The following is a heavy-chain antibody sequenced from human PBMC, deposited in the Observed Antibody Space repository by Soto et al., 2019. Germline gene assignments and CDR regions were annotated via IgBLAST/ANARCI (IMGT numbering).Heavy chain of an antibody. CDR2: IYYSGST. CDR3: AGGYYYDRQRLDY. CDR1: GGSISSGGYY. J-gene: IGHJ4*02. D-gene: IGHD3-22*01. Sequence: SETLSLTCTVSGGSISSGGYYWSWIRQHPGKGLEWIGYIYYSGSTYYNPSLKSRVTISVDTSKNQFSLKLSSVTAAGTAVYYCAGGYYYDRQRLDYWGQGTLVTVSS. V-gene: IGHV4-31*03.